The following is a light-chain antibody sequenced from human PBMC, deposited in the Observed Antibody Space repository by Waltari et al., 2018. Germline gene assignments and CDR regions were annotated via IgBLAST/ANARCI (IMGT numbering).Light chain of an antibody. Sequence: AIRITQSPSSLSASRGDRVTITCRTNQDVASYLAWYQQTPGRAPNLLLYSASTLQSGVPSRFNGAGSRTNFTLTITCLQYDDFATYFCQQYYSSPPTFGGGTRVEIK. V-gene: IGKV1-8*01. CDR2: SAS. J-gene: IGKJ4*01. CDR3: QQYYSSPPT. CDR1: QDVASY.